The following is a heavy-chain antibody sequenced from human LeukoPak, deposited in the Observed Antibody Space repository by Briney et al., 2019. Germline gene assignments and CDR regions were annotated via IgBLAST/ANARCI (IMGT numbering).Heavy chain of an antibody. CDR1: GYSISSGYY. Sequence: PSETLSLTCAVSGYSISSGYYWGWIRQPPGKGLEWIGSIYHSGSTYYNPSLKSRVTISVDTSKNQFSLKLSTVTAAYTAVYHCVREGVSSGWYRPHEFQHWGQGTLVTVSS. V-gene: IGHV4-38-2*02. CDR2: IYHSGST. D-gene: IGHD6-19*01. J-gene: IGHJ1*01. CDR3: VREGVSSGWYRPHEFQH.